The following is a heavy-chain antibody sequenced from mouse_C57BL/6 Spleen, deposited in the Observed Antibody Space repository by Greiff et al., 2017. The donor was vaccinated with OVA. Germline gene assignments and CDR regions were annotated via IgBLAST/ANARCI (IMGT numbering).Heavy chain of an antibody. V-gene: IGHV1-62-2*01. D-gene: IGHD1-1*01. CDR3: ARHEDNYGSSYPSWFAY. CDR1: GYTFTEYT. CDR2: FYPGSGSI. Sequence: VQLQQSGAELVKPGASVKLSCKASGYTFTEYTIHWVKQRSGQGLEWIGWFYPGSGSITYNEKFKDKATLTADKSSSKVYTELSRLTSEDSAVYFCARHEDNYGSSYPSWFAYWGQGTLVTVSA. J-gene: IGHJ3*01.